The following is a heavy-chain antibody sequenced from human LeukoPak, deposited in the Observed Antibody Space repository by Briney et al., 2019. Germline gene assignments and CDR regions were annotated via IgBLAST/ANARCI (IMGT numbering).Heavy chain of an antibody. D-gene: IGHD4-17*01. V-gene: IGHV3-9*01. CDR3: ARAQGLVYGDYLYYFDY. CDR2: ISWNSGSI. Sequence: GRSLRLSCAASGFTFDDYAMHWVRQAPGKGLEWVSGISWNSGSIGYADSVKGRFTISRDNSKNTLYLQMNSLRAEDTAVYYCARAQGLVYGDYLYYFDYWGQGTLVTVSS. J-gene: IGHJ4*02. CDR1: GFTFDDYA.